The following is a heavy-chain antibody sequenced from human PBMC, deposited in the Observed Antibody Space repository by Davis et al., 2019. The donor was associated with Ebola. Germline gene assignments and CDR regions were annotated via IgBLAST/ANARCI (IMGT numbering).Heavy chain of an antibody. CDR1: GFTVDSKQ. V-gene: IGHV3-23*01. Sequence: GGSLRLSCAASGFTVDSKQMNWVRQAPGKGLEWVSAISGSGGRTYYADSVKGRFTISRDNSKNTLYLQMSSLRADDTAVYYCTTERQWLPKEWGQGTTVTVSS. D-gene: IGHD6-19*01. J-gene: IGHJ6*02. CDR3: TTERQWLPKE. CDR2: ISGSGGRT.